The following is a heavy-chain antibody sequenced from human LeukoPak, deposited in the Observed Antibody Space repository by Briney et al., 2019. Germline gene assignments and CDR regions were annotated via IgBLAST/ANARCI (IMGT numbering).Heavy chain of an antibody. D-gene: IGHD2-2*01. V-gene: IGHV1-18*01. CDR3: ARDIVVVPAAIAQGSYYYYYGMDV. J-gene: IGHJ6*02. CDR1: GYTFTSYG. CDR2: ISAYNGNT. Sequence: ASVNVSCKASGYTFTSYGISWVRQAPGQGLEWMGWISAYNGNTNYAQKLQGRVTMTTDTSTSTAYMELRSLRSDDTAVYYCARDIVVVPAAIAQGSYYYYYGMDVWGQGTTVTVSS.